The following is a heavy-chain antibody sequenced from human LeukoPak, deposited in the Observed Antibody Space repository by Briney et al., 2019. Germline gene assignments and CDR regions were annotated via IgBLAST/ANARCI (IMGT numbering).Heavy chain of an antibody. J-gene: IGHJ1*01. D-gene: IGHD2-2*01. CDR1: GFTFDDYA. V-gene: IGHV3-9*01. Sequence: GGSLRLSCAASGFTFDDYAMHWVRQAPGKGLEWVSGISWNSGSIGYADSVKGRFTISRDNAKNSLYLQMNSLRAEDTALYYCAKDPAAMGEYFQHWGQGTLGTVSS. CDR3: AKDPAAMGEYFQH. CDR2: ISWNSGSI.